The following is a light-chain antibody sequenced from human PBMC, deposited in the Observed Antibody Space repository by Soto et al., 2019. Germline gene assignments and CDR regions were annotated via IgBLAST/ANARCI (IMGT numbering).Light chain of an antibody. V-gene: IGKV3-11*01. CDR2: DAS. CDR1: QSVSSY. Sequence: EIVLTQSPATLSLSPGERATLSCRASQSVSSYLAWYQQKPGQAPRLLIYDASNRATGIPARFSGSGSGTDFTLTISSLEPEDFATYYCKQSKSFPLTFGGGTKVELK. CDR3: KQSKSFPLT. J-gene: IGKJ4*01.